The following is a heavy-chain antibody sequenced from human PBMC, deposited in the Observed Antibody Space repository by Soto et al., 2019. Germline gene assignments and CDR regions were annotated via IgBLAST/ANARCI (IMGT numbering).Heavy chain of an antibody. J-gene: IGHJ3*02. CDR3: ATYGITYLVVTAITAAFDI. V-gene: IGHV1-18*01. CDR2: ISAYNGNT. D-gene: IGHD2-21*02. CDR1: GYTFTSYG. Sequence: ASVKVSCKASGYTFTSYGTSWVRQAPGQGLEWMGWISAYNGNTNYAQKLQGRVTMTEDTSTDTVYMELSSLRSEDTAVYYCATYGITYLVVTAITAAFDIWGQGTMVNVSS.